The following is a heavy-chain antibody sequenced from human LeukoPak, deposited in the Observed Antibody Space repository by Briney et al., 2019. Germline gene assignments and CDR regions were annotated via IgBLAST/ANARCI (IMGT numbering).Heavy chain of an antibody. V-gene: IGHV3-21*01. CDR2: ISSSSSYI. CDR3: ARDRTNYYDSSGYWDY. J-gene: IGHJ4*02. Sequence: GGSLRLSCAGSGFTFSSYSMNWVRQAPGKGLEWVSSISSSSSYIYYADSVKGRFTISRDNAKNSLYLQMNSLRAEDTAVYYCARDRTNYYDSSGYWDYWGQGTLVTVSS. D-gene: IGHD3-22*01. CDR1: GFTFSSYS.